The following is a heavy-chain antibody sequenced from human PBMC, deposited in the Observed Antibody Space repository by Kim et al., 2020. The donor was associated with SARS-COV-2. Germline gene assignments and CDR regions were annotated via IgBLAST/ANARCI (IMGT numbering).Heavy chain of an antibody. V-gene: IGHV3-7*03. CDR3: ARIPSSWRNYGMDV. D-gene: IGHD6-13*01. Sequence: GGSLRLSCAASGFTFSSYWMSWVRQAPGKGLEWVANIKQDGSEKYYVDSVKGRFTISRDNAKNSLYLQMNSLRAEDTAVYYCARIPSSWRNYGMDVWGQGTTVTVSS. CDR1: GFTFSSYW. CDR2: IKQDGSEK. J-gene: IGHJ6*02.